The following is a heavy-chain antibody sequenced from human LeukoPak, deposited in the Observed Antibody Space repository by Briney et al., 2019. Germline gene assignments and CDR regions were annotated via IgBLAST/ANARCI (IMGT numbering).Heavy chain of an antibody. D-gene: IGHD3-10*01. CDR3: AKGGAPFAESAY. V-gene: IGHV3-7*01. CDR1: GFTFSSYW. Sequence: PGGSLRLSFAASGFTFSSYWMSWVRQAPGKGLEWVANIKEDGSQEYYVDSVRGRFTISRDNARNSVYLQMNSLRAEDTAVYYCAKGGAPFAESAYWGQGTLVTVSS. CDR2: IKEDGSQE. J-gene: IGHJ4*02.